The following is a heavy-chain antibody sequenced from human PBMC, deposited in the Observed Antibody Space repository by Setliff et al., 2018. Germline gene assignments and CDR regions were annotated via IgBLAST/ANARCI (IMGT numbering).Heavy chain of an antibody. Sequence: ASVKVSCKTSGYAFITFGMSWVRQAPGRGLEWMGWISPVYGIANYARKFRGRVTMTADTSTTTAYLELTSLRYDDTAVSYCVRGPGPSVVVAIPFDHWGQGSLVTVSS. CDR1: GYAFITFG. D-gene: IGHD3-22*01. CDR2: ISPVYGIA. V-gene: IGHV1-18*01. CDR3: VRGPGPSVVVAIPFDH. J-gene: IGHJ4*02.